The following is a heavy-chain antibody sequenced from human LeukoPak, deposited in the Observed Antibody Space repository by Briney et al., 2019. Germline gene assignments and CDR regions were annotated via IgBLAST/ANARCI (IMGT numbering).Heavy chain of an antibody. CDR1: GGTFSSYA. CDR3: ARDDVTIFGVVKGYYGMDV. V-gene: IGHV1-69*13. D-gene: IGHD3-3*01. J-gene: IGHJ6*02. Sequence: GASVKVSCKASGGTFSSYAISWVRQATGQGLEWMGGIIPIFGTANYAQKFQGRVTITADESTSTAYMELSSLRSEDTAVYYCARDDVTIFGVVKGYYGMDVWGQGTTVTVSS. CDR2: IIPIFGTA.